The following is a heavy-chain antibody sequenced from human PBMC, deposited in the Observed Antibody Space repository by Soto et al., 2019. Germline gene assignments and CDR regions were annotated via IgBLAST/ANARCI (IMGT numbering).Heavy chain of an antibody. D-gene: IGHD6-19*01. J-gene: IGHJ4*02. CDR3: ATAIAVAGTVVTAMFDY. V-gene: IGHV1-24*01. CDR1: GYTLPELS. Sequence: SVKGSCKGSGYTLPELSMHWVRQAPVKGLEWMGGFDPEDGETIYAQKFQGRVTMTEDTSTDTAYMELRSLRSEDTAVYYCATAIAVAGTVVTAMFDYWGQGTLVTVSS. CDR2: FDPEDGET.